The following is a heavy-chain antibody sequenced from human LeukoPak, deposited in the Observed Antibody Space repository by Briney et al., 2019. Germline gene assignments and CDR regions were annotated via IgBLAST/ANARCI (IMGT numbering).Heavy chain of an antibody. CDR2: ISSSSSYI. Sequence: KSGGSLRLSCAASGFTFSSCSMNWVRQAPGKGLEGVSSISSSSSYIYYADSVKGRFTISRDNAKNSLYLQMNSLRAEDTAVYYFARNYGSGSSVVGYWGQGTLVTVSS. CDR3: ARNYGSGSSVVGY. J-gene: IGHJ4*02. V-gene: IGHV3-21*01. CDR1: GFTFSSCS. D-gene: IGHD3-10*01.